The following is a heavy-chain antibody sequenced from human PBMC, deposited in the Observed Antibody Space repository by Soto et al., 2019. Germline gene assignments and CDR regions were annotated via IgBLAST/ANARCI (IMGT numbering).Heavy chain of an antibody. CDR2: MSPNSGAT. CDR3: AREEPVAGTHGDY. V-gene: IGHV1-8*01. Sequence: ASVKVSCKASGYTFTSYDINWVRQATGQGLEWMGWMSPNSGATGYAQKLQGRVTMTTDTSTSTAYMELRSLRSDDTAVYYCAREEPVAGTHGDYWGQGTLVTVSS. J-gene: IGHJ4*02. D-gene: IGHD6-19*01. CDR1: GYTFTSYD.